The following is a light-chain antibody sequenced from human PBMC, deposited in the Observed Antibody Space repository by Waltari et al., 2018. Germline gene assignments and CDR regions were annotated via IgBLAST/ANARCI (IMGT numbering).Light chain of an antibody. CDR2: DAS. V-gene: IGKV3-11*01. CDR3: QQRGDWPIT. Sequence: EIVLTQSPAALSLSPGERATLSCRASQSVSRCVAWYKQKPGQYPSLPIFDASNRATGIPARFSVSVSGTDFTLTISSLAPEYFAIYYCQQRGDWPITFGQGTRLEIK. CDR1: QSVSRC. J-gene: IGKJ5*01.